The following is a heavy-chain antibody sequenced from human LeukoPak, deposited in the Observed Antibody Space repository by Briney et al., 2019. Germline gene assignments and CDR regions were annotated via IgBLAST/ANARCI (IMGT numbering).Heavy chain of an antibody. D-gene: IGHD6-6*01. CDR3: ANLRPEQLVRGDY. CDR2: INPNSGGT. J-gene: IGHJ4*02. CDR1: GYTFTGHY. Sequence: ASVKVSCKASGYTFTGHYMHWVRQAPGQGLEWMGWINPNSGGTKYAQKFQGRVTMTRDTSISTAYMELSSLTSDDTAVYYCANLRPEQLVRGDYWGQGTLVTVSS. V-gene: IGHV1-2*02.